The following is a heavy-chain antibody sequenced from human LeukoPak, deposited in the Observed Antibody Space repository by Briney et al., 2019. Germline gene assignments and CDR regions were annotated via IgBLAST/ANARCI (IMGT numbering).Heavy chain of an antibody. J-gene: IGHJ3*01. CDR1: GFTFSASW. D-gene: IGHD3-10*01. Sequence: GGSLRLSCAASGFTFSASWMSWVRQPPGRGLEWVAHMNEDGSQIYYVDPVKGRFTISRDNAKNSLCLQMNTLRLDDTATYFCARGGSAWGQGTMVTVSS. CDR2: MNEDGSQI. V-gene: IGHV3-7*01. CDR3: ARGGSA.